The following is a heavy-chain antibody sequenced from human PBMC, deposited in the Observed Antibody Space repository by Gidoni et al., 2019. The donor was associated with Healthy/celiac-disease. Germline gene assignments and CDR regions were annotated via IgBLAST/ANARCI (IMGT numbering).Heavy chain of an antibody. V-gene: IGHV3-21*01. CDR1: GFTFRSYS. Sequence: EVQLVESGGGLVKPGGSLRLSCAASGFTFRSYSLNWVRQAPGKGLEWVSSISSSSSYIYYADSVKGRFTISRDNAKNSLYLQMNSLRAEDTAVYYCARDSEGYDSSGYLVRHYYYMDVWGKGTTVTVSS. D-gene: IGHD3-22*01. J-gene: IGHJ6*03. CDR3: ARDSEGYDSSGYLVRHYYYMDV. CDR2: ISSSSSYI.